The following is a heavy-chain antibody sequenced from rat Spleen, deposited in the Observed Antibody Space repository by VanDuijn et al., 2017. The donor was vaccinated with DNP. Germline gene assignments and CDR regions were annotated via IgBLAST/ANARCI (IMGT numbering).Heavy chain of an antibody. J-gene: IGHJ2*01. CDR2: ISSSGGST. CDR1: GFTFNNYW. Sequence: EVQLVESGGDLVQPGRSLKLSCVASGFTFNNYWMTWIRQVPGKGLEWVASISSSGGSTYYPASVKGRFTISRDNAKNTLYLQMNRLRSEDTATYYCVRSTTGIRGYYFDYWGQGVTVTVSS. V-gene: IGHV5-31*01. D-gene: IGHD1-9*01. CDR3: VRSTTGIRGYYFDY.